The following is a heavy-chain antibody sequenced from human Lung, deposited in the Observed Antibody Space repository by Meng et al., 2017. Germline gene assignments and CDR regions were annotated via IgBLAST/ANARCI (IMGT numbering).Heavy chain of an antibody. V-gene: IGHV3-11*01. Sequence: QLQLVESGGGLVTPGGSLRLSCAASGFTFSDYYMSWIRQAPGKGLEWVSYISSSGGSTYYADSVRGRFTISRDNSKNTVYLQMNSLRAEDTAIYYCVRRIEYSSSSGYWGQGTLVTVSS. CDR1: GFTFSDYY. D-gene: IGHD6-6*01. CDR3: VRRIEYSSSSGY. J-gene: IGHJ4*02. CDR2: ISSSGGST.